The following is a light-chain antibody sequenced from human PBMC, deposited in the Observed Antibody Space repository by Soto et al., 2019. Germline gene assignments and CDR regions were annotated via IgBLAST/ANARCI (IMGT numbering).Light chain of an antibody. CDR3: AAWDDSLNGYG. Sequence: QSVLTQPPSVSEAPRQRATISCSGSSSNIGNNAVNWYQQLPGKAPKLLIYYDVLLPSGVSDRFSGSKSATSASLAISGLQSEDEADYYCAAWDDSLNGYGFGTGTKVTVL. V-gene: IGLV1-36*01. J-gene: IGLJ1*01. CDR2: YDV. CDR1: SSNIGNNA.